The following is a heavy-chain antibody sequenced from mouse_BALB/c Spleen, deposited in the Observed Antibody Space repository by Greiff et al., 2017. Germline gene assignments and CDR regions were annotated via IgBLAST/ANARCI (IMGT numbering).Heavy chain of an antibody. CDR1: GYTFTSYW. D-gene: IGHD2-4*01. Sequence: VQLQQPGAELVRPGASVKLSCKASGYTFTSYWINWVKQRPGQGLEWIGNIYPSDSYTNYNQKFKDKATLTVDKSSSTAYMQLSSQTSEDSAVYYCTRRNYDYDEGFAYWGQGTLVTVSA. CDR2: IYPSDSYT. CDR3: TRRNYDYDEGFAY. J-gene: IGHJ3*01. V-gene: IGHV1-69*02.